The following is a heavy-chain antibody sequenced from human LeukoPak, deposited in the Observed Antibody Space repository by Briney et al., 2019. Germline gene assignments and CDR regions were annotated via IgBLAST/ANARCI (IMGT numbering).Heavy chain of an antibody. D-gene: IGHD2-15*01. CDR1: GVSISSYY. Sequence: SETLSLTCTVSGVSISSYYWSWLRQPPGKGLQWIGYIYYSGSTNYNPSLKSRVTISVDTSKNQFSLKLSSVTAADTAVYYCARTPSYCSGGSCYSPRGDYYYYMDVWGKGTTVTVSS. J-gene: IGHJ6*03. V-gene: IGHV4-59*01. CDR2: IYYSGST. CDR3: ARTPSYCSGGSCYSPRGDYYYYMDV.